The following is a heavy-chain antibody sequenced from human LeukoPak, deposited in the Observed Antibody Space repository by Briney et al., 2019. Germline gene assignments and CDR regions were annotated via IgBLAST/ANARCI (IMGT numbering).Heavy chain of an antibody. CDR3: ARESTKYGAYVSGFDF. D-gene: IGHD4-17*01. CDR1: GSTFSSHW. V-gene: IGHV3-7*01. J-gene: IGHJ3*01. Sequence: GGSLRLSCIASGSTFSSHWMNWVRQAPGKGLEWVANIMQDGSEKYYVDSVKGRFIISRDNAKNSLYLQMNSLRAEDTAVYYCARESTKYGAYVSGFDFWGQGTMVTVSS. CDR2: IMQDGSEK.